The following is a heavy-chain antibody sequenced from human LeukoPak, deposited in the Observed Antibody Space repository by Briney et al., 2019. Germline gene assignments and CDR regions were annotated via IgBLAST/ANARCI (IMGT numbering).Heavy chain of an antibody. CDR1: GDSISNYY. CDR3: ARNKLGHDAFDI. J-gene: IGHJ3*02. Sequence: SETLSLTCTVSGDSISNYYWSWIRQPPGKGLEWIGCISYSGSTSYNPSLKSRVTTSVDTSKNQFSLRLSSVTAADTAVYFCARNKLGHDAFDIWGQGTLVTVSS. D-gene: IGHD7-27*01. CDR2: ISYSGST. V-gene: IGHV4-59*01.